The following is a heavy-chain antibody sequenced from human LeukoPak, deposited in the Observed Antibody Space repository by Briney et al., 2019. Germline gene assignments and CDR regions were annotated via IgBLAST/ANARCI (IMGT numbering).Heavy chain of an antibody. D-gene: IGHD4-17*01. CDR3: AKVGGDYFGWYFDY. J-gene: IGHJ4*02. Sequence: GGPLRLSCAASGFTFSSYGMHWVRQAPGKGLEWVAVISYDGSNKYYADSVKGRFTISRDNSKNTLYLQMNSLRAEDTAVYYCAKVGGDYFGWYFDYWGQGTLVTVSS. CDR2: ISYDGSNK. CDR1: GFTFSSYG. V-gene: IGHV3-30*18.